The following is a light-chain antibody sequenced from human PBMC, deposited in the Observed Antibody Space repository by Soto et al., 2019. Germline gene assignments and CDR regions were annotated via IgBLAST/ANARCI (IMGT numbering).Light chain of an antibody. CDR3: QQFKCYPLT. CDR1: QGISSY. V-gene: IGKV1-9*01. CDR2: AAS. J-gene: IGKJ4*01. Sequence: IQLTKSPSSLSTSVRDRVTMTCRASQGISSYLAWYQQKPGKAPKLLIYAASTLQSGVPSRFSGSGSGTDFTLTISSLQPEDFATYYCQQFKCYPLTFGGGTKVDIK.